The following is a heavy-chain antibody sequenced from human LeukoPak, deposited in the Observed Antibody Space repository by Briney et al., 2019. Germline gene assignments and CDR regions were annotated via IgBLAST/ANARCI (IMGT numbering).Heavy chain of an antibody. CDR2: IYHSGST. V-gene: IGHV4-30-2*01. D-gene: IGHD3-16*02. CDR3: AGAYYDYVWGSYPNDAFDI. Sequence: SETLSLTCAVSGGSISSGGYSWSWIRQPPGKGLEWIGYIYHSGSTYYNPSLKSRVTISVDRSKNQFSLKLSSVTAADTAVYYCAGAYYDYVWGSYPNDAFDIWGQGTMVTVSS. J-gene: IGHJ3*02. CDR1: GGSISSGGYS.